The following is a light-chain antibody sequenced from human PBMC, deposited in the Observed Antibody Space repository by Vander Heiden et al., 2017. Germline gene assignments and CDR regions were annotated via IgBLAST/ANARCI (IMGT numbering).Light chain of an antibody. Sequence: QSVLTQPPPVSGAPGQRVTIPYTGSSSNTGAGYDVHWYQRLPGTAPKLIIYGNSNRPSGVLDRFSGSKSGTSASLAITGLQAEDEADYYGQSYDSSLSGSWVFGGGTKLTVL. CDR3: QSYDSSLSGSWV. CDR2: GNS. V-gene: IGLV1-40*01. J-gene: IGLJ3*02. CDR1: SSNTGAGYD.